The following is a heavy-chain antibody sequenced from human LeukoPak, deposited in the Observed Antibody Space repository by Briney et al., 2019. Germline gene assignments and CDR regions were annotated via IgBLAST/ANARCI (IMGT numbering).Heavy chain of an antibody. CDR2: ISGSGGST. V-gene: IGHV3-23*01. CDR1: GFTFSSYA. Sequence: PGGSLRLSCAASGFTFSSYAMSWVRQAPGKGLEWVSAISGSGGSTYYADSVKGRFTISRDNSKNTLYLQMNSLRAEDTAVYYCAKAYYDSSGYSYWFDPWGQGTLVTVSS. D-gene: IGHD3-22*01. CDR3: AKAYYDSSGYSYWFDP. J-gene: IGHJ5*02.